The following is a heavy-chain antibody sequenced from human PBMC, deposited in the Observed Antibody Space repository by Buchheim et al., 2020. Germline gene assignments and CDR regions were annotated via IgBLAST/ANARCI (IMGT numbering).Heavy chain of an antibody. J-gene: IGHJ6*02. CDR1: GFTFSSYA. D-gene: IGHD3-10*01. CDR3: AKSQSSGSYYGYYGMDV. V-gene: IGHV3-23*01. CDR2: ISGSGGST. Sequence: EVQLLESGGGLVQPGGSLRLSCAASGFTFSSYAMSWVRQAPGKGLEWVSAISGSGGSTSYAASVKGRFTISRDNSKNTLYLQMNSLRAEDTAVYYCAKSQSSGSYYGYYGMDVWGQGTT.